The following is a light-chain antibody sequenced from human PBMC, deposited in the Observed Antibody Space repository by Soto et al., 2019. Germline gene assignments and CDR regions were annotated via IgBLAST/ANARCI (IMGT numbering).Light chain of an antibody. V-gene: IGKV1-6*01. CDR1: PGIRSE. CDR3: IQDSTYPLT. Sequence: AIQMTQSPSSLSASVGDRVTITCRASPGIRSELWWHQQKPGKAANLLIYTASTLQSGFPSRFSGSVSGTDFTLPICSLQPEDFATHYCIQDSTYPLTFVAGTMAQIK. J-gene: IGKJ4*01. CDR2: TAS.